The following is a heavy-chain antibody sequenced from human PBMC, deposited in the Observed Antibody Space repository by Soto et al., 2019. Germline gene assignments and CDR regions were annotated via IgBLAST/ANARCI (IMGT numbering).Heavy chain of an antibody. J-gene: IGHJ6*02. Sequence: QPGGSLRLSCTASGFTFGDYTMNWFRQAPGKGLEWVGFIRTKAYGGATDYAASVKGRFTISRDDSKSIAYLQMNSLKTEDTAVYYCTKRLQRRLYYYYGMDVWGQGTTVTVSS. V-gene: IGHV3-49*03. CDR1: GFTFGDYT. CDR2: IRTKAYGGAT. CDR3: TKRLQRRLYYYYGMDV. D-gene: IGHD4-4*01.